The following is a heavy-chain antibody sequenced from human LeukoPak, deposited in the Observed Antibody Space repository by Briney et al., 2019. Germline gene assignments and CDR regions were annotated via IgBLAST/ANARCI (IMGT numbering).Heavy chain of an antibody. V-gene: IGHV3-23*01. Sequence: PGGSLRLSCAASGFTFSSYAMSWVRQAPGKGLEGVSAISGSGGSTYYADSVKGRFTISRDNSKNTLYLQMNSLRAEDTAVYYCAKYTYYYDSSGYFDYWGQGTLVTVSS. J-gene: IGHJ4*02. CDR3: AKYTYYYDSSGYFDY. D-gene: IGHD3-22*01. CDR2: ISGSGGST. CDR1: GFTFSSYA.